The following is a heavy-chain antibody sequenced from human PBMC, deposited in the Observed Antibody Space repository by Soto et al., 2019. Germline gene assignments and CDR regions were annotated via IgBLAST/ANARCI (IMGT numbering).Heavy chain of an antibody. D-gene: IGHD3-10*01. J-gene: IGHJ5*02. CDR1: GDSISFHY. Sequence: SETLSLTCTVSGDSISFHYWSWIRQPPEKGLEWIGYVFYSGSTNYNPSLKSRVTMSADTSKNQFSLRLTSVTAADTAVYYCERRREHGGSGSHWWLDPWGQGTLVTVS. V-gene: IGHV4-59*08. CDR3: ERRREHGGSGSHWWLDP. CDR2: VFYSGST.